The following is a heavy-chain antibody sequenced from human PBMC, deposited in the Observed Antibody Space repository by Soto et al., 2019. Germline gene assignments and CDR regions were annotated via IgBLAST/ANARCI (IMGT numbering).Heavy chain of an antibody. CDR1: GYTFTSYG. Sequence: QVPLVQSGAEVKKPGASVKVSCKASGYTFTSYGISWVRQAPGQGLEWMGWISAYNGNTNYAQKLQGRVTMTTDTSTRTAYMELRSLRSDDTAVYYCARDLPAYYDFWSGYFEGDPFDYWGQGTLVTVSS. V-gene: IGHV1-18*01. J-gene: IGHJ4*02. D-gene: IGHD3-3*01. CDR2: ISAYNGNT. CDR3: ARDLPAYYDFWSGYFEGDPFDY.